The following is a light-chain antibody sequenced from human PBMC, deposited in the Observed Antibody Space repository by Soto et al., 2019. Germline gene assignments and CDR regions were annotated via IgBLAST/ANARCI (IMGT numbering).Light chain of an antibody. CDR1: SSNIGSNT. V-gene: IGLV1-44*01. CDR3: AAWDDSLNGPL. Sequence: QSVLTQPPSASGTPGQRVTISCSGSSSNIGSNTVNWYQQLPGTAPTLLIYNNNQRPSGVPDRFSGSKSGTSASLAISGLQSEDEANYYCAAWDDSLNGPLFGGGTQLTV. CDR2: NNN. J-gene: IGLJ2*01.